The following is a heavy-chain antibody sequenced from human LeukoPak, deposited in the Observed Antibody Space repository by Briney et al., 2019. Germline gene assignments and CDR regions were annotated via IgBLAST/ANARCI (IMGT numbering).Heavy chain of an antibody. D-gene: IGHD3-9*01. CDR3: ARERLPNYDILTGYYKGPFDY. V-gene: IGHV1-2*02. CDR2: INPNSGGT. CDR1: GYTFTGYY. J-gene: IGHJ4*02. Sequence: ASVKVSCKASGYTFTGYYMHWVRQAPGQGLEWMGWINPNSGGTNYAQKFQGRVTMTRDTSISTAYMELSRLRSDDTAVYYCARERLPNYDILTGYYKGPFDYWGQGTLVTVSS.